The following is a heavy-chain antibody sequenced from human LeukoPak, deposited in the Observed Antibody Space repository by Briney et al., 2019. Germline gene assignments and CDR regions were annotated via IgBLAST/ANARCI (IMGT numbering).Heavy chain of an antibody. CDR1: GYTFTGYY. J-gene: IGHJ1*01. Sequence: ASVKVSCKASGYTFTGYYMHWVRQAPGQGLEWMGWINPKSGGTNCAQKFQGRVTMTRGTSISTAYMELSRLRSDDTAVYYCARLSSGWSEPQHWGQGTLVTVSS. V-gene: IGHV1-2*02. CDR3: ARLSSGWSEPQH. CDR2: INPKSGGT. D-gene: IGHD6-19*01.